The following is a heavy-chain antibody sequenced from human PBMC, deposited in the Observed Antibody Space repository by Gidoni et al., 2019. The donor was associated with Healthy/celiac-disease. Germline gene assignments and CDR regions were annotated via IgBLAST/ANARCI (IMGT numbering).Heavy chain of an antibody. CDR1: GGSFSGYY. CDR2: INHSGST. J-gene: IGHJ4*02. CDR3: ARGRAAAGMGV. D-gene: IGHD6-13*01. Sequence: QVQLQQWGAGLLKPSETLSLTCAVYGGSFSGYYWSWIRQPPGKGLEWIGEINHSGSTNYNPSLKSRVPISVDTSKNQFSLKLSSVTAADTAVYYCARGRAAAGMGVWGQGTLVTVSS. V-gene: IGHV4-34*01.